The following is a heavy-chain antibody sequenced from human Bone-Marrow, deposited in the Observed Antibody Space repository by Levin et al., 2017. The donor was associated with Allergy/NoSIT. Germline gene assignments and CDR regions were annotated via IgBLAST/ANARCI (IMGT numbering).Heavy chain of an antibody. Sequence: PSETLSLTCTVSGGSISSGDYYWSWIRQPPGKGLEWIGYIYYSGSTYYNPSLKSRVTISVDTSKNQFSLKLSSVTAADTAVYYCAREIGYYYGSGSYYQGGPFDYWGQGTLVTVSS. CDR2: IYYSGST. D-gene: IGHD3-10*01. J-gene: IGHJ4*02. CDR1: GGSISSGDYY. V-gene: IGHV4-30-4*01. CDR3: AREIGYYYGSGSYYQGGPFDY.